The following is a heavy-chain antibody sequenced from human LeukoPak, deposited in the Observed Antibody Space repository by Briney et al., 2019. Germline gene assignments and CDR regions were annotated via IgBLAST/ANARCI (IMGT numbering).Heavy chain of an antibody. Sequence: SETLSVTCSVSGDSVARSDSYWDWIRQPPGKGLEWIGTIYYSGKTYYGPSLKSRVTMPVDTSNNQFSLNLRSVTAADTAVYYCARRRYYDGSGYLEWGQGTLVSVFS. D-gene: IGHD3-22*01. J-gene: IGHJ1*01. CDR1: GDSVARSDSY. V-gene: IGHV4-39*01. CDR2: IYYSGKT. CDR3: ARRRYYDGSGYLE.